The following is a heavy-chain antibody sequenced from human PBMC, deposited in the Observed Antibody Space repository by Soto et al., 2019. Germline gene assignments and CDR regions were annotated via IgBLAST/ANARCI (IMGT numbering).Heavy chain of an antibody. J-gene: IGHJ4*02. CDR3: AREAYYYDSSGYHYDY. V-gene: IGHV1-18*01. D-gene: IGHD3-22*01. CDR2: ISAYNGNT. Sequence: ASVKVSCKASGYTFTSYGISWVRQAPGQGLEWMGWISAYNGNTNYAQKLQGRVTMTTDTSTSTAYMELRSLRSDDTAVYYCAREAYYYDSSGYHYDYGGQGTLVTVSS. CDR1: GYTFTSYG.